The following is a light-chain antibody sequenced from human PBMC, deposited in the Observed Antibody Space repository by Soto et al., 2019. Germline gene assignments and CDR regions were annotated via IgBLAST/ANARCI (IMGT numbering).Light chain of an antibody. CDR1: TSNLGTNYD. V-gene: IGLV1-40*01. CDR2: SNT. Sequence: QSVLTQPPSVSGAPGRTITISGSGSTSNLGTNYDVHWYQRLPETAPKLPTYSNTNRPSGVPVRFSGSKSGTSASLAITGLQAEDEADYYCQSYDNILRVIFGGGTKLTVL. CDR3: QSYDNILRVI. J-gene: IGLJ2*01.